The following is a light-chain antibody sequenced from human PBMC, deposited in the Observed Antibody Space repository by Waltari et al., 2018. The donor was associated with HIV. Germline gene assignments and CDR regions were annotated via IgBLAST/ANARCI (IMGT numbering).Light chain of an antibody. J-gene: IGLJ3*02. CDR1: ELTKQY. CDR3: QSADSTGVYWV. CDR2: KDN. Sequence: SYELTQPPSVSVSPGQTASTTCPGTELTKQYVNRYRQKAGQAPLVIMSKDNERPPGIPDRFHGSDSGTTATLTISPVRSEDEAQYYCQSADSTGVYWVFGAGTKLTVL. V-gene: IGLV3-25*03.